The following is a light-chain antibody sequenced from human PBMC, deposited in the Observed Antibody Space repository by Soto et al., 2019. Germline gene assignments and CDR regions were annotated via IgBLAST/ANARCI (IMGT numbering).Light chain of an antibody. Sequence: QSVLTQPPSVSGAPGQRVTISCTGSSSNIGAGYDVHWYQQLPGTAPKLLIYGNSNRPSGVPDRFPGSKSGTSASLAITGLQAEDEADDYCQSYDSNLRGRVFGGGTKVTVL. CDR2: GNS. CDR3: QSYDSNLRGRV. J-gene: IGLJ3*02. V-gene: IGLV1-40*01. CDR1: SSNIGAGYD.